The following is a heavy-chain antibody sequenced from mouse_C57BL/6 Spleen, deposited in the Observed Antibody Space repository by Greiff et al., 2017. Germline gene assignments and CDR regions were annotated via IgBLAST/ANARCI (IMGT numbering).Heavy chain of an antibody. CDR3: TRTDYYGSSYHAMDY. CDR1: GYTFTSYW. Sequence: EVKLQESGTVLARPGASVKMSCKTSGYTFTSYWMHWVKQRPGQGLEWIGAIYPGNSDTSYNQKFKGKAKLNAVTSASTAYMELSSLTNEDSAVYYCTRTDYYGSSYHAMDYWGQGTSVTVSS. D-gene: IGHD1-1*01. CDR2: IYPGNSDT. V-gene: IGHV1-5*01. J-gene: IGHJ4*01.